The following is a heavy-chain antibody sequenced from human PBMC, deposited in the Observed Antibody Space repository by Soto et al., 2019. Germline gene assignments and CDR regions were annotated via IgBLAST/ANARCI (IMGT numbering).Heavy chain of an antibody. D-gene: IGHD4-17*01. V-gene: IGHV3-33*01. J-gene: IGHJ4*02. CDR1: GFTFSNYD. CDR3: ASCHDYGDHAADY. Sequence: QVQLVESGGGVVQPGRSLRLSCTASGFTFSNYDMHWVRQAPGKGLEWVAVIWYDGSNKYYADSVKGRFTISRDNSKNTLYLQMNSLRAEDTAVYYCASCHDYGDHAADYWGQGTLVTVSS. CDR2: IWYDGSNK.